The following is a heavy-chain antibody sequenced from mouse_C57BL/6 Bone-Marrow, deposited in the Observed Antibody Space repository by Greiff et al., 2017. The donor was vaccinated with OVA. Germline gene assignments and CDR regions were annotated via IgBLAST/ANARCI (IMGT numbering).Heavy chain of an antibody. CDR3: ARSVGYPLMDY. D-gene: IGHD2-2*01. J-gene: IGHJ4*01. CDR1: GYTFTSYG. Sequence: VQLQESGAELARPGASVKLSCKASGYTFTSYGISWVKQRTGQGLEWIGEIYPRSGNTYYNEKFKGKATLTADKSSSTAYMELRSLTSEDSAVYFCARSVGYPLMDYWGQGTSVTVSS. V-gene: IGHV1-81*01. CDR2: IYPRSGNT.